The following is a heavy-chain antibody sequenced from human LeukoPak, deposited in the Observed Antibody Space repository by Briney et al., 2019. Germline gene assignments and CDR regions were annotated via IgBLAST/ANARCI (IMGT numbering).Heavy chain of an antibody. J-gene: IGHJ5*02. V-gene: IGHV4-59*01. CDR1: GGSITSSY. Sequence: SETLSLTCTVSGGSITSSYWSWIRQPPGKGLEWIGNIYYSGSTNYNPSLKSRVTISIDTSKNQFSLKVSSVTAADTAVYYCARAHSSGWPHMFDPWGQGTLVTVPS. CDR2: IYYSGST. D-gene: IGHD6-19*01. CDR3: ARAHSSGWPHMFDP.